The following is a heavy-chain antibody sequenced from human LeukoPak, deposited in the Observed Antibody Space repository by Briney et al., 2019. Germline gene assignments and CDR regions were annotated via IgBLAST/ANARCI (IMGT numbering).Heavy chain of an antibody. Sequence: SVKVSCKASGYTFTSYGISWVRQAPGQGLEWMGWISAYNGNTNYAQKLQGRVTMTTDTSTSTAYMELRSLRSDDTAVYYCARDWSIAVAGTGYFDYWGQGTLVTVSS. V-gene: IGHV1-18*01. CDR3: ARDWSIAVAGTGYFDY. CDR1: GYTFTSYG. D-gene: IGHD6-19*01. J-gene: IGHJ4*02. CDR2: ISAYNGNT.